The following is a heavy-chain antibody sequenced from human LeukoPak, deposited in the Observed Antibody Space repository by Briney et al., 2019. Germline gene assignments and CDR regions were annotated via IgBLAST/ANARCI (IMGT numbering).Heavy chain of an antibody. J-gene: IGHJ3*02. CDR1: GVAFSTYD. D-gene: IGHD5-12*01. CDR2: IGIAGDT. CDR3: ARGYVHAFDI. V-gene: IGHV3-13*04. Sequence: PGGSLRLSCAASGVAFSTYDMHWVRQATGKGLEWVSAIGIAGDTYYPGSVKGRFTISRENAKNSLYLQMNSLRAGDTAVYYCARGYVHAFDIWGQGTMVTVSS.